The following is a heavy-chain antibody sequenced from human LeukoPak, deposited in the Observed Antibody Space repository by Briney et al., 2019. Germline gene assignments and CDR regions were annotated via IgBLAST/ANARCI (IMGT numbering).Heavy chain of an antibody. V-gene: IGHV3-74*01. CDR1: GFTFSSYW. D-gene: IGHD3-10*01. CDR3: ARDLTMVRGLRSRGVDF. Sequence: QPGGSLRLSCAASGFTFSSYWMHWVRQVPGKGLAWVSRISSDGSSTSYADSVKGRFTISRDNAKNTLYLQMNSLRAEDTAVYYCARDLTMVRGLRSRGVDFWGQGTLVTVSS. J-gene: IGHJ4*02. CDR2: ISSDGSST.